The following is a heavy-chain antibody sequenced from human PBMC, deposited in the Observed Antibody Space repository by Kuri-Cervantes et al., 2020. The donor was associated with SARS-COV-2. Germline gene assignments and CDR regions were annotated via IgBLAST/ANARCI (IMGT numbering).Heavy chain of an antibody. D-gene: IGHD3-9*01. J-gene: IGHJ6*03. V-gene: IGHV4-39*07. CDR1: GGSISSSSYY. CDR3: ARGSTGYYYYYMDV. Sequence: SETLSLTCTVSGGSISSSSYYWGWIRQPPGKGLEWIGSIYYSGSTYYNPSLKSRVTISVDTSKNQFSLKLSSVTAADTAVYYCARGSTGYYYYYMDVWGKGTMVTVSS. CDR2: IYYSGST.